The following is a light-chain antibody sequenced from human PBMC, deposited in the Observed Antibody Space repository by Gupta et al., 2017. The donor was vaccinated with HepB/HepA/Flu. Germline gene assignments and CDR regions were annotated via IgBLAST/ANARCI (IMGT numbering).Light chain of an antibody. Sequence: EIVLTQSPATLSLSPGERATLPCRASQSASSYLAWYQQKPGQAPRLLIYAASNRATGIPARFSGSGSGTDFTLTISSLEPEDFAVYYCQQGSHWPTFGQGTRLEIQ. J-gene: IGKJ5*01. CDR1: QSASSY. CDR2: AAS. V-gene: IGKV3-11*01. CDR3: QQGSHWPT.